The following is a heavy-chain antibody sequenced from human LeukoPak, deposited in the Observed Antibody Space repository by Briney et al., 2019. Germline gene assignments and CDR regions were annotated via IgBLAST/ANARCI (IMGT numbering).Heavy chain of an antibody. CDR1: GFTLSDYA. D-gene: IGHD6-19*01. CDR2: LGARGDI. Sequence: GGSLRLSCVGSGFTLSDYAMNWVRQTPGKGLEWISSLGARGDIFYADSVQGRFTISRDNSTNAAHLQMNSLRPEDTAIYYCAKRGPGPVAGSYDFWGQGTLVTVSS. V-gene: IGHV3-23*01. J-gene: IGHJ4*02. CDR3: AKRGPGPVAGSYDF.